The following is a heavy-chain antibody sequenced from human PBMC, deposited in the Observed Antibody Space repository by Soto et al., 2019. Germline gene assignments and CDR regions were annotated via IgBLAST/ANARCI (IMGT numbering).Heavy chain of an antibody. CDR2: ISYDGSNK. CDR3: AKDVDHHRKFLSGYYGHYYVMDV. V-gene: IGHV3-30*18. J-gene: IGHJ6*02. CDR1: GFTFSSYG. Sequence: PGGSLRLSCAASGFTFSSYGMHWVRQAPGKGLEWVAVISYDGSNKYYADSVKGRFTISRDNSKNTLYLQMNSLRAEDTAVYYCAKDVDHHRKFLSGYYGHYYVMDVCGQGSTVTVSS. D-gene: IGHD3-3*01.